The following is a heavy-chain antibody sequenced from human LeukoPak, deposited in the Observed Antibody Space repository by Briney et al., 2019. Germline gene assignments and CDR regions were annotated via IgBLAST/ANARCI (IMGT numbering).Heavy chain of an antibody. Sequence: PSETLSLTCAVSGASISSGGYSWSWIRQPPGKGLEWIGCIYHTGSTHYNPSLKSRVTMSVDTSKNQFSLKLSSVTAADTAVYYCARGQNRYQMATIPASFDYWGQGTLVTVSS. CDR2: IYHTGST. D-gene: IGHD5-24*01. CDR1: GASISSGGYS. J-gene: IGHJ4*02. V-gene: IGHV4-30-2*01. CDR3: ARGQNRYQMATIPASFDY.